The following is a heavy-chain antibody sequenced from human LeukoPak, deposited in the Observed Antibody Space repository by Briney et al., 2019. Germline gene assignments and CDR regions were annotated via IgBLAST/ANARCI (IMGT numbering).Heavy chain of an antibody. CDR1: GYMFTTYH. V-gene: IGHV1-46*01. CDR3: ARGGCSSGSCLDYY. Sequence: APVKVSCKASGYMFTTYHMHWVRQAPGQGLEWMGIINPSGGSTSYAQKFQGRVTVTSDTSTATVYMEMRSLRSEDTAVYYCARGGCSSGSCLDYYWGQGTPVTVSS. CDR2: INPSGGST. J-gene: IGHJ4*02. D-gene: IGHD2-15*01.